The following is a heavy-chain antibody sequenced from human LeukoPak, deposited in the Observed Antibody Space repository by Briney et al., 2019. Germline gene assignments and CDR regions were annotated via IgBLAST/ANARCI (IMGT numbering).Heavy chain of an antibody. J-gene: IGHJ4*02. Sequence: SETLSLTCTVSGGSVSSGSYYWSWIRQPPGKGLEWIGYIYYSGSTNYNPSLKSRVTISVDTSKNQFSLKLSSVTAADTAVYYCARELQLAEPKWVYFDYWGQGTLVTVSS. V-gene: IGHV4-61*01. CDR3: ARELQLAEPKWVYFDY. CDR2: IYYSGST. D-gene: IGHD6-13*01. CDR1: GGSVSSGSYY.